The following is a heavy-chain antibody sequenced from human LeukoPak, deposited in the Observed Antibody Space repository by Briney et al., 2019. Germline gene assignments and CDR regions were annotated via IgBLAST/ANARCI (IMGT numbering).Heavy chain of an antibody. D-gene: IGHD4-17*01. J-gene: IGHJ4*02. CDR1: GGSIRSNLYY. V-gene: IGHV4-39*02. CDR2: IYYSGSA. Sequence: SETLSLTCNVSGGSIRSNLYYWVWIRQPPGKGLEWIGSIYYSGSAYYNPSLKSRVTMSIDTSKNQFSLKLTSVTAADTAVYYCARDDYGDYVGVYWGQGTLVTVSS. CDR3: ARDDYGDYVGVY.